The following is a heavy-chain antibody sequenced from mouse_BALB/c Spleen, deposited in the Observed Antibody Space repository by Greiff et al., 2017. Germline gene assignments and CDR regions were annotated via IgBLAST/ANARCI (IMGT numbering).Heavy chain of an antibody. CDR3: ARWGGNYGYWYFDV. Sequence: EVQLQESGPGLVKPSQSLSLTCSVTGYSITSGYYWNWIRQFPGNKLEWMGYISYDGSNNYNPSLKNRISITRDTSKNQFFLKLNSVTTEDTATYYCARWGGNYGYWYFDVWGAGTTVTVSS. J-gene: IGHJ1*01. CDR1: GYSITSGYY. V-gene: IGHV3-6*02. CDR2: ISYDGSN. D-gene: IGHD2-1*01.